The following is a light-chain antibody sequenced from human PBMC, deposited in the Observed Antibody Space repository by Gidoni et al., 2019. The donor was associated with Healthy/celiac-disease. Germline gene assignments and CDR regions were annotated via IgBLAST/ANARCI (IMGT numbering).Light chain of an antibody. Sequence: DIQMTQSPSSLSASVGDRVTITCRASQSISSYLNWYQQKPGKAPKLLIYAASSLQSGVPSRFSGSGSGTDFTLTISSRQPEDFATYYWQQSYSTPPTFGGGTKVEIK. J-gene: IGKJ4*01. CDR1: QSISSY. CDR3: QQSYSTPPT. CDR2: AAS. V-gene: IGKV1-39*01.